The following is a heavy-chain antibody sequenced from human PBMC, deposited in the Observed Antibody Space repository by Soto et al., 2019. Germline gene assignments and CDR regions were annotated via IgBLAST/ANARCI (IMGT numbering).Heavy chain of an antibody. CDR3: ARQTREIGVIRTYYYYVDV. CDR1: GGSISSYY. V-gene: IGHV4-59*08. J-gene: IGHJ6*03. CDR2: IYYSGST. D-gene: IGHD3-16*02. Sequence: PSETLSLTCTVSGGSISSYYWSCIRKPPGKGLEWIGYIYYSGSTNYNPSLKSRVTISVDTSKNQFSLKLSSVTAADTAVYYCARQTREIGVIRTYYYYVDVWGKGTTVTVSS.